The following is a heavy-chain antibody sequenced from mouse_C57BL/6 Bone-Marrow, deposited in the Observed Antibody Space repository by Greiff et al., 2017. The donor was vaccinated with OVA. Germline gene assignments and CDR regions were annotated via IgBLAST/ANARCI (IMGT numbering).Heavy chain of an antibody. J-gene: IGHJ2*01. CDR3: AKSSYYGPYYFDY. CDR2: IDPANGNT. CDR1: GFNITNTY. D-gene: IGHD1-2*01. V-gene: IGHV14-3*01. Sequence: EVKLQESGTVLVRPGASVKMSCKTSGFNITNTYMHWVKQRPEQGLEWIGRIDPANGNTKYAPKFQGKATITADTSSNTAYLQLSSLTSEDTAIYYCAKSSYYGPYYFDYWGQGTTLTVSS.